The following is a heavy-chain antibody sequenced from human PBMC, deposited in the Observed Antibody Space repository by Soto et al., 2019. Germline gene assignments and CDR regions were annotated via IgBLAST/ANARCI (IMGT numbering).Heavy chain of an antibody. Sequence: PGGSLRLSCAASGFTVSSYAMGWVRQAPGKGLEWVSAISGSGGSTYYADSVKGRFTISRDNSKNTLYLQMKSLRAEDTAAYYRAKDYYGYGSYYKKIASDYWGQGNLVTVS. CDR3: AKDYYGYGSYYKKIASDY. V-gene: IGHV3-23*01. J-gene: IGHJ4*02. D-gene: IGHD3-10*01. CDR1: GFTVSSYA. CDR2: ISGSGGST.